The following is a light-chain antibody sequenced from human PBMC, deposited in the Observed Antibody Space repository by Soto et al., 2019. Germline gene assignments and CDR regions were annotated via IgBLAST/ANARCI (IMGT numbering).Light chain of an antibody. J-gene: IGKJ4*01. CDR2: VAS. V-gene: IGKV1-12*01. CDR3: QQSFTTPLT. Sequence: DIQMTQSPSSVSASIGDTVTITCRASQDISTLLAWYQQKPGKAPKLLINVASTLRSGVPSRFSGSGSGTDFNLTINSLQPEDFATYLCQQSFTTPLTFGGGTKVDIK. CDR1: QDISTL.